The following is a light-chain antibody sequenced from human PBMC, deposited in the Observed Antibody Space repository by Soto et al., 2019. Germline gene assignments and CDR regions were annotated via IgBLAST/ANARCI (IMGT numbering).Light chain of an antibody. J-gene: IGLJ3*02. Sequence: QSVVTQPPSVSGAPGQRVTISCTGTSSNLGAGYYVHWYQQLPGAAPKLVIFGNRNRPSGVPERFSGSKSGTSASLAITGLQAEDEADYYCQAYDYSLTASVFGGGTQLTVL. V-gene: IGLV1-40*01. CDR1: SSNLGAGYY. CDR3: QAYDYSLTASV. CDR2: GNR.